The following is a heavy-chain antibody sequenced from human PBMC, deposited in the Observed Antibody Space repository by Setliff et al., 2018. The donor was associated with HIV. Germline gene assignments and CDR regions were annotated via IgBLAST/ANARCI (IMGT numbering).Heavy chain of an antibody. J-gene: IGHJ4*02. CDR1: GVSINTYY. CDR2: IYYSGGT. CDR3: TRREYT. Sequence: PSETLSLTCSVSGVSINTYYWNWVRQSGTGLEWIGSIYYSGGTFYQPSLSGRVTISVDSSKNQFFLSLTSVTAADTAVYYCTRREYTWGQGKLVTVSS. V-gene: IGHV4-59*05. D-gene: IGHD6-6*01.